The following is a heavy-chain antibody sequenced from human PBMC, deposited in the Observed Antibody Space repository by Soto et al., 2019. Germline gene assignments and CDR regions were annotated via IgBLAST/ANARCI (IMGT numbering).Heavy chain of an antibody. J-gene: IGHJ5*02. CDR1: GFTFGDYA. CDR2: IRSKAYGGTT. V-gene: IGHV3-49*03. D-gene: IGHD3-9*01. Sequence: GGSLRLSCTASGFTFGDYAMSWFRQAPGKGLEWVGFIRSKAYGGTTEYAASVKGRFTISRDDSKSIAYLQMNSLKTEDTAVYYCTKTYDILTGYYEENWFDPWGQGTLVTVSS. CDR3: TKTYDILTGYYEENWFDP.